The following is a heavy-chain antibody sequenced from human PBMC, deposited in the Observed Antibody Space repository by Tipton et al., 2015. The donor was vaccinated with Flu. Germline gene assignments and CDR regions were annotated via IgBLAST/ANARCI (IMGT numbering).Heavy chain of an antibody. Sequence: LSLTCTVSGGSLSGYYWSWIRQPAGKGLEWIGRIYTGGSSYYNPSLKSRVTMSVDTSKNQFSLKLDSMTAADTAVYFCARDGYSGYDFGYYFDSWGQGTLVTVST. V-gene: IGHV4-4*07. CDR3: ARDGYSGYDFGYYFDS. CDR1: GGSLSGYY. D-gene: IGHD5-12*01. J-gene: IGHJ4*02. CDR2: IYTGGSS.